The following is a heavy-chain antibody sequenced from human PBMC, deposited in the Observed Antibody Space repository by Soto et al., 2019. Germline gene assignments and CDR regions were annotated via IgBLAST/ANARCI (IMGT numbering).Heavy chain of an antibody. CDR2: IIPIFGTA. CDR3: ARDWVVTALYYFYGMDD. J-gene: IGHJ6*02. V-gene: IGHV1-69*13. Sequence: SVKVSCKASGGTFSSYAISWVRQAPGQGLEWMGGIIPIFGTANYAQKFQGRVTITADESTSTAYMELSSLRSEDTAVYYCARDWVVTALYYFYGMDDRGEVTTFPV. CDR1: GGTFSSYA. D-gene: IGHD2-21*02.